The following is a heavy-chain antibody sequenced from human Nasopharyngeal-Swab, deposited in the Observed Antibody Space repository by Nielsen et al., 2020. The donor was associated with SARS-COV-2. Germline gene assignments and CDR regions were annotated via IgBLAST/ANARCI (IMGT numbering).Heavy chain of an antibody. CDR3: ARARVGGDYNDY. CDR1: GGSISNYY. V-gene: IGHV4-59*01. D-gene: IGHD4-17*01. CDR2: VYDSGGT. Sequence: SETLSLTCTVSGGSISNYYWSWIRQLPGKGLEWIGYVYDSGGTNYNPSLKSRVTISVDTSKNQFSLKLSSVTAADTAVYYCARARVGGDYNDYWGQGTLVTVSS. J-gene: IGHJ4*02.